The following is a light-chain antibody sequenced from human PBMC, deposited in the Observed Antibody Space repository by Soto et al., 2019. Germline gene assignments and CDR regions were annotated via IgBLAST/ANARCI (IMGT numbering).Light chain of an antibody. CDR3: QQYSSSRT. Sequence: VVTQSQRTLSLSPGARATLSFRASQSVTNSYFAWYQQKPAQAPRLLIYGGSSRATGIPVRFSGSGSETDFTLTITRLEPEDFAVYYCQQYSSSRTFGQGTKVDIK. J-gene: IGKJ1*01. V-gene: IGKV3-20*01. CDR1: QSVTNSY. CDR2: GGS.